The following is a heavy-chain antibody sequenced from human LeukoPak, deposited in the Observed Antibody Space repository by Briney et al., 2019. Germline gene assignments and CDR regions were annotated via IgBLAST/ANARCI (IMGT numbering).Heavy chain of an antibody. J-gene: IGHJ6*04. CDR2: IKEDGSEK. V-gene: IGHV3-7*03. D-gene: IGHD3-10*01. CDR1: GFTFSRYW. Sequence: GGSLRLSCAASGFTFSRYWMSWVRQAPGKGLEWVANIKEDGSEKYYVDSVKGRFTTSRDNAKNSLYLQMNSLRAEDTAVYYCARARGSKSMDVWGKGTTVTVSS. CDR3: ARARGSKSMDV.